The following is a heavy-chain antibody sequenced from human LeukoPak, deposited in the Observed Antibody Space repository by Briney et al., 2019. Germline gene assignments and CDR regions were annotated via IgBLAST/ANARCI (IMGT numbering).Heavy chain of an antibody. CDR2: ISGSGGST. V-gene: IGHV3-23*01. J-gene: IGHJ4*02. CDR1: GFTFSSYA. CDR3: AKDLTMVRGVIITSALDY. D-gene: IGHD3-10*01. Sequence: GGSLRLSCAASGFTFSSYAMSWVRQAPGKGLGWVSAISGSGGSTYYADSVKGRFTISRDNSKNTLYLQMNSLRAEDTAVYYCAKDLTMVRGVIITSALDYWGQGTLVTVSS.